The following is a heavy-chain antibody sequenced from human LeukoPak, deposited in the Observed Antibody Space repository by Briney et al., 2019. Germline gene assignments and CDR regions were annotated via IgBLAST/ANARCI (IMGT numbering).Heavy chain of an antibody. CDR2: INPNSGGS. CDR3: ARGPRYGESGYDLGPY. J-gene: IGHJ4*02. D-gene: IGHD5-12*01. Sequence: ASVKVSSKASGYTFTSYYIHWMRQAPGQGLEWVGWINPNSGGSHYARRFQGRVTVTSDTSINTAYMELTSLTTDDTAVYYCARGPRYGESGYDLGPYWGQGTLVTVSS. CDR1: GYTFTSYY. V-gene: IGHV1-2*02.